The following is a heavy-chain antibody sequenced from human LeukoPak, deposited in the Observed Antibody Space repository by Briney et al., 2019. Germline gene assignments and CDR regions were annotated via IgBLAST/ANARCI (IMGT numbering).Heavy chain of an antibody. CDR2: IYYSGST. CDR1: GGSISSYY. V-gene: IGHV4-59*01. CDR3: ARVISGYPPFMDV. D-gene: IGHD3-22*01. J-gene: IGHJ6*02. Sequence: SETLSLTCTVSGGSISSYYWSWFRQPPGKGLEWIGYIYYSGSTNYNPPLKSRVTISVDTSKNQFSLKLSSVTAADTAVYYCARVISGYPPFMDVWGQGTTVTVSS.